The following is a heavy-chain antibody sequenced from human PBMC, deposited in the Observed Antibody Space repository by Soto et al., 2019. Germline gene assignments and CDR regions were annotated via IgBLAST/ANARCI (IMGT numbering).Heavy chain of an antibody. CDR2: INHSGST. V-gene: IGHV4-34*01. Sequence: SETLPVTWAVYSESFSAFYWSWIRQPPGKGLEWIGEINHSGSTNYNPSLKSRVTISVDTSRNQFSLNLNSMTAADTAVYYCASGANCRVSWYLDLCSRCTSVTVSS. J-gene: IGHJ2*01. CDR3: ASGANCRVSWYLDL. D-gene: IGHD1-1*01. CDR1: SESFSAFY.